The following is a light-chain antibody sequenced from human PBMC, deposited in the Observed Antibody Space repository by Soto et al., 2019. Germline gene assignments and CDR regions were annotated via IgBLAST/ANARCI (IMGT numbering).Light chain of an antibody. CDR1: QSVSSTY. Sequence: EIVLTQSPGTLSLSPGERATLSCRASQSVSSTYLAWYQQKPGQAPRLLISGASSRATGIPDRVSGSGSGTDCTLTISRLEPEDFAVYYCQQYSDLPWTFGQGTTVEIK. CDR3: QQYSDLPWT. V-gene: IGKV3-20*01. J-gene: IGKJ1*01. CDR2: GAS.